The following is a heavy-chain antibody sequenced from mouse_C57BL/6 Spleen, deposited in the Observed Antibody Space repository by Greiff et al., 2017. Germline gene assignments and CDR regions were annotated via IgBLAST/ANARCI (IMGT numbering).Heavy chain of an antibody. CDR3: ARDYGSSLFAY. Sequence: QVQLQQPGAELVKPGASVKLFCKASGYTFTSYRLHRVKTRPGRGLEWIGRIDPNGGGTKYNEEFKSKATLTVDKPSSTADMQLSSLTSEDSAVYYCARDYGSSLFAYWGQGTLVTVSA. CDR1: GYTFTSYR. D-gene: IGHD1-1*01. CDR2: IDPNGGGT. J-gene: IGHJ3*01. V-gene: IGHV1-72*01.